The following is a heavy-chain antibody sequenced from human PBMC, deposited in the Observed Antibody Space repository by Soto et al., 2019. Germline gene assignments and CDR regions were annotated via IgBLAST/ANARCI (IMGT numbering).Heavy chain of an antibody. CDR3: ARDRGAVAGSPLGY. Sequence: GGSLRLSCAASGFTFSSSAMTWVRQAPGKGLEWVAVISYDGSNKYYADSVKGRFTISRDNSKNTLYLQMNSLRAEDTAVYYCARDRGAVAGSPLGYWGQGTLVTVSS. CDR1: GFTFSSSA. V-gene: IGHV3-30-3*01. CDR2: ISYDGSNK. D-gene: IGHD6-19*01. J-gene: IGHJ4*02.